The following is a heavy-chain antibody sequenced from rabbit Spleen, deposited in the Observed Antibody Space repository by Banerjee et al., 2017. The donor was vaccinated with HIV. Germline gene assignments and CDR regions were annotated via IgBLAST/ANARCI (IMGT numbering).Heavy chain of an antibody. V-gene: IGHV1S47*01. CDR2: IDPIFGST. CDR3: GSGYSDIYFNL. CDR1: GFDFSNYG. J-gene: IGHJ4*01. D-gene: IGHD1-1*01. Sequence: QEQLVESGGGLVQPGGSLKLSCKASGFDFSNYGVSWVRQAPGKGLEWIGYIDPIFGSTYYASWVNGRFTISRHNAQNTLYLQLNSLTVADTATYFCGSGYSDIYFNLWGQGTLVTVS.